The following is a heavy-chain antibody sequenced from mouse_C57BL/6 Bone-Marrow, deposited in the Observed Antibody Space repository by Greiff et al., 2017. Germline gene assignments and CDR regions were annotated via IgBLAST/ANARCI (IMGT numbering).Heavy chain of an antibody. J-gene: IGHJ2*01. D-gene: IGHD1-1*01. CDR2: ISYDGSN. CDR1: GYSITSGYY. Sequence: EVKLEESGPGLVKPSQSLSLTCSVTGYSITSGYYWNWIRQFPGNKLEWMGYISYDGSNNYNQSLKNRISITRDTSKNQFFLKLNSVTTEDTATYYCAIDRVYYYGSSHFDYWGQGTTLTVSS. V-gene: IGHV3-6*01. CDR3: AIDRVYYYGSSHFDY.